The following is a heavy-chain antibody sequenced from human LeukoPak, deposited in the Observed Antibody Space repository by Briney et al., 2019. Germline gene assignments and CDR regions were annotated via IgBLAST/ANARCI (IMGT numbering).Heavy chain of an antibody. Sequence: GGSLRLSCAASGFTFTSYSMNRVRQAPGKGLEWVSTISGGGGSTYYADSVKGRFTISRDNSKNTLYLQVNSLRAEDTAVYYCAREVSEGFDFWGQGTLVTVSS. CDR2: ISGGGGST. V-gene: IGHV3-23*01. J-gene: IGHJ4*02. CDR3: AREVSEGFDF. D-gene: IGHD3-22*01. CDR1: GFTFTSYS.